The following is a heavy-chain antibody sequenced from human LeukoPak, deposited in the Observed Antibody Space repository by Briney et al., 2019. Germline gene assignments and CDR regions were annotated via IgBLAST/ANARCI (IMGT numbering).Heavy chain of an antibody. J-gene: IGHJ6*03. CDR1: GGSISSGSYY. Sequence: SQTLSLTCTVSGGSISSGSYYWSWIRQPPGKGLEWIGYIYYSGSTNYNPSLKSRVTISVDTSKNQFSLKLSSVTAADTAVYYCARKAKNYYYYYMDVWGKGTTVTVSS. CDR3: ARKAKNYYYYYMDV. V-gene: IGHV4-61*01. CDR2: IYYSGST.